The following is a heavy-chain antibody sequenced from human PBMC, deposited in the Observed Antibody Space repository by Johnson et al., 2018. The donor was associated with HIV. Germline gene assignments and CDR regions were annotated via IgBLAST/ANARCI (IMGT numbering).Heavy chain of an antibody. CDR1: GFTFSSYG. CDR2: IRYDGSNK. J-gene: IGHJ3*02. Sequence: QVQLVESGGGVVQPGGSLRLSCAASGFTFSSYGMHWVRQAPGKGLEWVAFIRYDGSNKYYVDSVKGRFTISRDNAKNSLYLQMNSLRAEYTAVYYCYAFDIWGQGTMVTVSS. CDR3: YAFDI. V-gene: IGHV3-30*02.